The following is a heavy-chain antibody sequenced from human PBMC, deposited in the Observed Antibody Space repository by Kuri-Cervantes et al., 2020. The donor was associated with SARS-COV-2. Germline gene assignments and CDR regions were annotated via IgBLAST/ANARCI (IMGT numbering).Heavy chain of an antibody. D-gene: IGHD6-6*01. V-gene: IGHV3-53*05. J-gene: IGHJ4*02. CDR3: AKDIGYSSSSGQDY. CDR1: GFTVSSNY. Sequence: LSLTCAASGFTVSSNYMSWVRQAPGKGLEWVSVIYSGGSTYYADSVKGRFTISRDNSKNSLYLQMNSLRTEDTALYYCAKDIGYSSSSGQDYWGQGTLVTVSS. CDR2: IYSGGST.